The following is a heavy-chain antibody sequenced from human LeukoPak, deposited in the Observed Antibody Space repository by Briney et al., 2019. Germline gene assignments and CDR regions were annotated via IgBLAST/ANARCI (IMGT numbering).Heavy chain of an antibody. D-gene: IGHD3-10*01. CDR2: INHSGST. V-gene: IGHV4-34*01. CDR1: GGCFSGYY. CDR3: ARRWFGELYTATFDY. J-gene: IGHJ4*02. Sequence: PSETLSLTCAVYGGCFSGYYWSWIRQPPGKGLKWIGEINHSGSTNYNPSLKSRVTISVDTSKNQFSLKLSSVTAADTAVYYCARRWFGELYTATFDYWGQGALVTVSS.